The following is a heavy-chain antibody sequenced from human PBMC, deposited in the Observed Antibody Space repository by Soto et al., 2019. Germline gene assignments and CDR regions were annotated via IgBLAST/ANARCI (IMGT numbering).Heavy chain of an antibody. CDR2: INNDGSDT. CDR1: GFTFSNLW. D-gene: IGHD6-19*01. CDR3: AKDRDLPGYSTGWPQVH. V-gene: IGHV3-74*01. Sequence: PGGSLRLSCAASGFTFSNLWMHRVRQGPGKGLVGVSHINNDGSDTTYAASVKGRFTISRDNSENTLYLQMNSLRAEDTAVYYCAKDRDLPGYSTGWPQVHWGQGTLVTVSS. J-gene: IGHJ4*02.